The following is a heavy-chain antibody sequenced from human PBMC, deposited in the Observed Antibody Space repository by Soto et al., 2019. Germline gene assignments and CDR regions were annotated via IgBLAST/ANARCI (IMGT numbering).Heavy chain of an antibody. CDR2: LYDGGDT. D-gene: IGHD1-26*01. CDR3: ARDRWEQYLDF. V-gene: IGHV3-53*01. CDR1: GFTVSSNY. J-gene: IGHJ4*02. Sequence: EVQLVESGGGLIQPGGSLRLSCAASGFTVSSNYMSWVRQAPGKGLEWVSVLYDGGDTYYADSVKGRFTIPRDNSKNTLYLQMNSLRAEDTAVYYCARDRWEQYLDFWGQGTLVTVSS.